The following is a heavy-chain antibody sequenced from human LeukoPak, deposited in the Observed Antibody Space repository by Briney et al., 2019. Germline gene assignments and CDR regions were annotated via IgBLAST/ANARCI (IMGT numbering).Heavy chain of an antibody. Sequence: GGSLRLSCTASGFTFGDYAMSWVRQAPGKGLEWVGFIRSKAYGGTTEYAASVIGRFTISRDDSKSIAYLQMNSLKTEDTAVYYCTSSWGGSYYIYGMDVWGQGTTVTVSS. CDR1: GFTFGDYA. CDR3: TSSWGGSYYIYGMDV. J-gene: IGHJ6*02. CDR2: IRSKAYGGTT. D-gene: IGHD1-26*01. V-gene: IGHV3-49*04.